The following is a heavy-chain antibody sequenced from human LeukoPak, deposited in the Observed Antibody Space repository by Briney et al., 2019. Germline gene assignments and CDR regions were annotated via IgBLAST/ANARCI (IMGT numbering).Heavy chain of an antibody. V-gene: IGHV3-48*03. CDR2: ISSSGSTI. D-gene: IGHD6-6*01. CDR1: GFTFSSYE. Sequence: PGGSLRLSCAASGFTFSSYEMNWVRQAPGKGLEWLSYISSSGSTIYYAESAKGRFTNSRDNAKNSLFLQMNSLRAEDTAVYYCARDSSGPWFDPWGQGTLVTVSS. J-gene: IGHJ5*02. CDR3: ARDSSGPWFDP.